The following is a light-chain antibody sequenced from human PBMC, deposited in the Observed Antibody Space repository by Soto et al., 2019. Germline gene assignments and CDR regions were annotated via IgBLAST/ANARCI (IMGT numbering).Light chain of an antibody. CDR3: QVWDSSTVTWV. Sequence: SYELTQPLSVSVALGQTARITCGGNNIGSKNVHWYQQKPGQAPVLVIYRDNNRPSGIPERFSGSSSGNTATLTISRAQAGDETDYYCQVWDSSTVTWVFGGGTKLTVL. CDR2: RDN. J-gene: IGLJ3*02. CDR1: NIGSKN. V-gene: IGLV3-9*01.